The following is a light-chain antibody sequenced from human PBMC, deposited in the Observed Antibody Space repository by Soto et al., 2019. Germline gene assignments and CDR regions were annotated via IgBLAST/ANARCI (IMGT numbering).Light chain of an antibody. Sequence: DIQMTQSPSTLSASVGDRVTITCRASQTIGNWLAWYQQKPGKAPNLLVYEASSLVSGVPSRFSGSGSGTDFTLTISSLQPDDFATYYCQQYHGYSRTFGQGTKVEIK. V-gene: IGKV1-5*01. J-gene: IGKJ1*01. CDR1: QTIGNW. CDR3: QQYHGYSRT. CDR2: EAS.